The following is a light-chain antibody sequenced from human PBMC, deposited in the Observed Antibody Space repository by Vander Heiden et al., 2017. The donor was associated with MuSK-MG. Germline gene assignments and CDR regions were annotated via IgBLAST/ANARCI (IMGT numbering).Light chain of an antibody. CDR2: WAC. Sequence: IVITQSPNSLAVSLGERATINCKSSQSVLYSSNNKNYLDWYQQKPGQPPKLLIYWACTRESRVPDRFSGSGYGKDFTLTISSLQAEDVAVYYCQQDDSTHSLTFGAGTKVEIK. J-gene: IGKJ4*01. CDR3: QQDDSTHSLT. V-gene: IGKV4-1*01. CDR1: QSVLYSSNNKNY.